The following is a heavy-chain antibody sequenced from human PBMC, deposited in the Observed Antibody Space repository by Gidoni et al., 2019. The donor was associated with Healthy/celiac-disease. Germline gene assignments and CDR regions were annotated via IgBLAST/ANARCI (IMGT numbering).Heavy chain of an antibody. V-gene: IGHV3-30-3*01. J-gene: IGHJ4*02. CDR3: ARFGGVNDYGGLGFDY. Sequence: QVQLVESGGGVVQPGRSLRLSCAASGFTFSSYAMHWVRQAPGKGLELVAVISYDGSNKYYADSVKGRFTISRDNSKNTLYLQMNSLRAEDTAVYYCARFGGVNDYGGLGFDYWGQGTLVTVSS. CDR2: ISYDGSNK. CDR1: GFTFSSYA. D-gene: IGHD4-17*01.